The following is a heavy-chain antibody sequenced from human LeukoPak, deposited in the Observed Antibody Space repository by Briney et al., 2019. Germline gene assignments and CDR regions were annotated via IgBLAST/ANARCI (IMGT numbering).Heavy chain of an antibody. CDR3: ARDQGSGSYYTDY. Sequence: ASVKVSCKASGYSFTGYYIHWVRQAPGQGLEWMGGIIPIFGTANYAQKFQGRVTITADESTSTAYMELSSLRSEDTAVYYCARDQGSGSYYTDYWGQGTLVTVSS. V-gene: IGHV1-69*13. CDR2: IIPIFGTA. J-gene: IGHJ4*02. D-gene: IGHD1-26*01. CDR1: GYSFTGYY.